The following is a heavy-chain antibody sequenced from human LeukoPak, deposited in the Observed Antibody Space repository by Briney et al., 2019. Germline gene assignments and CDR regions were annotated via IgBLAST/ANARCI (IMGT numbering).Heavy chain of an antibody. CDR1: GFTFSSYA. CDR3: AKCGYSYDYFCVPSDY. J-gene: IGHJ4*02. V-gene: IGHV3-23*01. CDR2: ISGSGGST. D-gene: IGHD5-18*01. Sequence: PGGSLRLSCAASGFTFSSYAMSWVRQAPGKGLEWVSAISGSGGSTYYADSVKGRFTISRDNSKNTLYLQMNSLRAEDTAVYYCAKCGYSYDYFCVPSDYWGQGTLVTVSS.